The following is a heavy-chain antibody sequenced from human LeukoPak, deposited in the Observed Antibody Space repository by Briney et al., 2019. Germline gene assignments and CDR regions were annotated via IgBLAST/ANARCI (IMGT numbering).Heavy chain of an antibody. CDR2: ISGYNGNT. V-gene: IGHV1-18*01. D-gene: IGHD2-2*01. Sequence: ASVKVSCKASGYTFTSYDISWVRQAPGQGLEWMGWISGYNGNTNYGQKFQGRVTVTTDKSTSTAYMELSRLRSDDTAVYYCARGAHCSSTSCYAEDSNFDDWGQGTLVTVSS. J-gene: IGHJ4*02. CDR1: GYTFTSYD. CDR3: ARGAHCSSTSCYAEDSNFDD.